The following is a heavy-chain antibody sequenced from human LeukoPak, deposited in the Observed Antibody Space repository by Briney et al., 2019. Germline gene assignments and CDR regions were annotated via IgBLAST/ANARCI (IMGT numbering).Heavy chain of an antibody. CDR2: ISGSGAST. V-gene: IGHV3-23*01. CDR1: GFTFSTNA. D-gene: IGHD1-26*01. CDR3: AKDVGKWESLHFFDY. Sequence: GGSLRLSCLTSGFTFSTNAMSWVRQAPGKGLERISGISGSGASTYYADSVTGRFTISRDNSRNTLYLQMNSLRGDDTAVYYCAKDVGKWESLHFFDYWGQGTLVIVSS. J-gene: IGHJ4*02.